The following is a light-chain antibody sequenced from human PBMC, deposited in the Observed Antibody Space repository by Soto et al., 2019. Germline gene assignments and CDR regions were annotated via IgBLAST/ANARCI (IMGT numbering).Light chain of an antibody. V-gene: IGLV2-14*01. J-gene: IGLJ1*01. CDR3: SSYRSSSTGV. CDR1: RSDVSGYNF. Sequence: QSALTQPASVSGSPGQSITISCTGTRSDVSGYNFVSWYQQHPGKAPKLMIYDVSNRPSGVSNRFSGSKSGNTASLTISGLQAEDEADYYCSSYRSSSTGVFGTGTKLTFL. CDR2: DVS.